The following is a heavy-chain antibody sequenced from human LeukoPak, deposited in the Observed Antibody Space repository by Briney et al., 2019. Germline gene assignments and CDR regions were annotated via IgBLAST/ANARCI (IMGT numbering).Heavy chain of an antibody. CDR1: GGTFSSYA. J-gene: IGHJ6*02. Sequence: SVKVSCKASGGTFSSYAISWVRQAPGQGLEWMGGIIPIFGTANYAQNFQGRLTITADESTSTAYMELSSLISDDTAVYYCARYRTSYYYGMDVWGQGTTVTVSS. V-gene: IGHV1-69*13. CDR3: ARYRTSYYYGMDV. D-gene: IGHD2-2*01. CDR2: IIPIFGTA.